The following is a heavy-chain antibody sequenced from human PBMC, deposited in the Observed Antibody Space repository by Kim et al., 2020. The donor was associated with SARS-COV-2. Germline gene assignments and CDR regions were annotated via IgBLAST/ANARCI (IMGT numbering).Heavy chain of an antibody. J-gene: IGHJ6*02. CDR2: ISYDGSNK. D-gene: IGHD3-22*01. CDR3: AKDPSSNYYDSSGYGHYGMDV. CDR1: GFTFSSYG. V-gene: IGHV3-30*18. Sequence: GGSLRLSCAASGFTFSSYGMHWVRQAPGKGLEWVAVISYDGSNKYYADSVKGRFTISRDNSKNTLYLQMNSLRAEDTAVYYCAKDPSSNYYDSSGYGHYGMDVWGQGTTVTVSS.